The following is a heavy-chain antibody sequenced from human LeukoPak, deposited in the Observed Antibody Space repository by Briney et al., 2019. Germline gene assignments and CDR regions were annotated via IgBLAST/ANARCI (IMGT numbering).Heavy chain of an antibody. CDR3: AGRVCTVARVEYFEN. D-gene: IGHD2-8*02. CDR2: IHHSGST. J-gene: IGHJ1*01. Sequence: PSETLSLTCTASGGSMSSYYWSWVRQPPGKGLEWIGNIHHSGSTNYHSSLMSRVTMSMDTSKNLFSLNLISVPAADRAVYYCAGRVCTVARVEYFENWGQGTLVTVSS. V-gene: IGHV4-59*01. CDR1: GGSMSSYY.